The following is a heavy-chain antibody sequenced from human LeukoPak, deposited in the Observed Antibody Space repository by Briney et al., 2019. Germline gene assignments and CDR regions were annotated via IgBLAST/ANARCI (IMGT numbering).Heavy chain of an antibody. CDR1: GFTFSSYG. CDR2: IWYDGSNK. V-gene: IGHV3-33*01. CDR3: ARYLDWFDP. J-gene: IGHJ5*02. Sequence: GGSLRLSCAASGFTFSSYGMHWVRQAPGKGLGWVAVIWYDGSNKYYADSVKGRFTISRDNSKNTLYLQMNSLRAEDTAVYYCARYLDWFDPWGQGTLVTVSS.